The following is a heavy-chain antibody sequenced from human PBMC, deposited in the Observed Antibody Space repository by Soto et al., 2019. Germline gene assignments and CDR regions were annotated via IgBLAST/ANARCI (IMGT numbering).Heavy chain of an antibody. CDR1: GYTFTSYY. CDR3: ARDGTVVGATTSWYFDL. J-gene: IGHJ2*01. Sequence: QVQLVQSGAEVKKPGASVKVSCKASGYTFTSYYTHWVRQAPGQGLEWMGIINPSGGSTSYAQKFQGRVTMTRDTSTSTVYMELSSLRSEDTAVYYCARDGTVVGATTSWYFDLWGRGTLVTVSS. V-gene: IGHV1-46*01. D-gene: IGHD1-26*01. CDR2: INPSGGST.